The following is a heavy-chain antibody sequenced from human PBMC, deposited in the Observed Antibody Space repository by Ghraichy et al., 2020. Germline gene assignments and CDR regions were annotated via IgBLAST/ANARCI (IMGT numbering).Heavy chain of an antibody. CDR2: IYYSGST. CDR3: ARYITMVRGPNFDY. J-gene: IGHJ4*02. V-gene: IGHV4-59*01. Sequence: SETLSLTCTVSGGSISSYYWSWIRQPPGKGLEWIGYIYYSGSTNYNPSLKSRVTISVDTSKNQFSLKLSSVTAADTAVYYCARYITMVRGPNFDYWGQGTLVTVSS. CDR1: GGSISSYY. D-gene: IGHD3-10*01.